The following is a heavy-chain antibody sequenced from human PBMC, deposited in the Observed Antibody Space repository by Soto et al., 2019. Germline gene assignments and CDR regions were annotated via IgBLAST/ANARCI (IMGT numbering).Heavy chain of an antibody. CDR3: ARDPQGYCSGGSCYLPFDY. J-gene: IGHJ4*02. Sequence: GGSLRLSCAASGFTFSSYSMNWVRQAPGKGLEWVSSISSSSSYIYYADSVKGRFTISRDNAKNSLYLQMNSLRAEDTAGYDCARDPQGYCSGGSCYLPFDYWGQGTLVTVSS. CDR2: ISSSSSYI. D-gene: IGHD2-15*01. V-gene: IGHV3-21*01. CDR1: GFTFSSYS.